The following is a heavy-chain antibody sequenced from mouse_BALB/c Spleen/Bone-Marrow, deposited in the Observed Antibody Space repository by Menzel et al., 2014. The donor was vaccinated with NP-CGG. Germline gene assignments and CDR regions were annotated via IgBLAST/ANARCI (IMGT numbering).Heavy chain of an antibody. Sequence: QVQLQQSGAELVKPGASVKLSCKASGYTFTGYRMHWGKQGPGQGLEWIGEINPSNGRTNYNEKFKSMATLTVDKSSSTAYMQLSSLTAEDSAVFYCARLIYGSSYIVDFWGQGTSVTVSS. CDR2: INPSNGRT. CDR1: GYTFTGYR. V-gene: IGHV1S81*02. D-gene: IGHD1-1*01. J-gene: IGHJ4*01. CDR3: ARLIYGSSYIVDF.